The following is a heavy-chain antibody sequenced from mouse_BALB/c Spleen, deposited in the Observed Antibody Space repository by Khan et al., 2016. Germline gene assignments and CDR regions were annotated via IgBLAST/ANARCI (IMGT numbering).Heavy chain of an antibody. D-gene: IGHD1-2*01. Sequence: QVQLQQPGAELVKPGASVKLSCKASGYTFPRYWMHWVKPRPGQGLEWIGEIDPSDSYTNYNQKFKGKATLTVDKSSSTAYMQLSSLTSEDSAVYYCARGTTATSYAMDYWGQGTSVTVSS. J-gene: IGHJ4*01. CDR3: ARGTTATSYAMDY. CDR2: IDPSDSYT. CDR1: GYTFPRYW. V-gene: IGHV1-69*02.